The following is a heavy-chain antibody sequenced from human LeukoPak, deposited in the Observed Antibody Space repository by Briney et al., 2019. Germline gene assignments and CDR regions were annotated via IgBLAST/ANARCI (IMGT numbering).Heavy chain of an antibody. Sequence: ASVKVSCKASGYTFTNYGISWVRQAPGQGLEWMGWMSALNGNTNYQHKFQGRVTMTTDTSKNTAYMELRSLGSDDTAMYYCARDSALLNNGDWYGGSDYWGQGTLVTVSS. V-gene: IGHV1-18*01. CDR3: ARDSALLNNGDWYGGSDY. D-gene: IGHD4-17*01. CDR2: MSALNGNT. CDR1: GYTFTNYG. J-gene: IGHJ4*02.